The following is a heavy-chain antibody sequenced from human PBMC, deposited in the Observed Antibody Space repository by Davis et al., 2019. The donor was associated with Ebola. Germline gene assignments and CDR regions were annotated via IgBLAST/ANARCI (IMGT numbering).Heavy chain of an antibody. D-gene: IGHD3-22*01. CDR3: AKDRGGMIVVVTLDY. Sequence: GESLKISCAASGFTFSSYAMSWVRQAPGKGLEWVSAISGSGGSTYYADSVKGRFTISRDSSKNTLYLQMNSLRAEDTAVYYCAKDRGGMIVVVTLDYWGQGTLVTVSS. CDR1: GFTFSSYA. CDR2: ISGSGGST. V-gene: IGHV3-23*01. J-gene: IGHJ4*02.